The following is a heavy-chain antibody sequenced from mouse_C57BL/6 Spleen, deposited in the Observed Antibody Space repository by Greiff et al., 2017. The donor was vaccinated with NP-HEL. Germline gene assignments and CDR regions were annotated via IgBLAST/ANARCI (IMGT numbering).Heavy chain of an antibody. V-gene: IGHV1-19*01. CDR3: ARSDYGSRGNYAMDY. J-gene: IGHJ4*01. Sequence: VQLQQSGPVLVKPGASVKMSCKASGYTFTDYYMNWVKQSHGKSLEWIGVINPYNGGTSYNQKFKGKATLTVDKSSSTAYMELNSLTSEDSAVYYCARSDYGSRGNYAMDYWGQGTSVTVSS. D-gene: IGHD1-1*01. CDR2: INPYNGGT. CDR1: GYTFTDYY.